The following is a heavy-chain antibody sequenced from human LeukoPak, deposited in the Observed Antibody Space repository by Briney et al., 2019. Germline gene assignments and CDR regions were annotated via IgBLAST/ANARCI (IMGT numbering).Heavy chain of an antibody. CDR3: ARVSYGHLYYYYYMDV. Sequence: PYCSNIGYAHKFQARASIPRNTSISTAYIQLSSLRSEDTAVYYCARVSYGHLYYYYYMDVWGKGTTVTVSS. D-gene: IGHD5-18*01. CDR2: PYCSNI. V-gene: IGHV1-8*01. J-gene: IGHJ6*03.